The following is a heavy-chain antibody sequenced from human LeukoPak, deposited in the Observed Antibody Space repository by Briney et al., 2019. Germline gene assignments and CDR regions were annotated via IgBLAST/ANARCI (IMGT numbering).Heavy chain of an antibody. CDR2: ISSSSSYI. Sequence: GGSLRLSCAASGLTVSSSYMSWVRQAPGKGLEWVSSISSSSSYIYYADSVKGRFTISRDNAKNSLYLQMNSLRAEDTAVYYCARGPRGTELDYWGQGTLVTVSS. J-gene: IGHJ4*02. D-gene: IGHD1-26*01. V-gene: IGHV3-21*01. CDR3: ARGPRGTELDY. CDR1: GLTVSSSY.